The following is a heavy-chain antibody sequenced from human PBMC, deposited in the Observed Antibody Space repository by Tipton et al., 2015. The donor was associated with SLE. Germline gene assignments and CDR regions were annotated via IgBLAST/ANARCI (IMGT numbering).Heavy chain of an antibody. D-gene: IGHD6-19*01. Sequence: RSLRLSCAASGFSFSSYGMHWVRQAPGKGLEWVAVIWYTGSNEFYADSVKGRFTISRDNSKNTLNLQMNSLRAEDTAVYYCAKDSQDEMHSSALHNFDDWGQGTLVTVSS. CDR2: IWYTGSNE. V-gene: IGHV3-33*06. CDR1: GFSFSSYG. CDR3: AKDSQDEMHSSALHNFDD. J-gene: IGHJ4*02.